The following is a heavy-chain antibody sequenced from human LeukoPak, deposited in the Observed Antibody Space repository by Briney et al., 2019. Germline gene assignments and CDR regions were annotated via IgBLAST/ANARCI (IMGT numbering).Heavy chain of an antibody. J-gene: IGHJ3*02. CDR3: AKASRYLGSGSYYRDAFDI. CDR1: GFTFSSYG. V-gene: IGHV3-30*18. CDR2: ISFDGSNK. Sequence: GGSLRLSCAASGFTFSSYGMHWVRQAPGKGLEWVAVISFDGSNKYYADSVKGRFTVSRDNSKNTPYLQMNSLRAEDTAVYYCAKASRYLGSGSYYRDAFDIWGQGTMVTVSS. D-gene: IGHD3-10*02.